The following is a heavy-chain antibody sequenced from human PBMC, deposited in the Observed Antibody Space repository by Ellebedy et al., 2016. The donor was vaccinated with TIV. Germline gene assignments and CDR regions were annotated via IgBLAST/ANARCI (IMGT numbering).Heavy chain of an antibody. V-gene: IGHV3-74*01. D-gene: IGHD5-12*01. CDR2: IDSGGTST. CDR3: ARETATELHY. J-gene: IGHJ4*02. CDR1: ELTFTGYW. Sequence: GGSLRLXCVASELTFTGYWMHWVRQAPGKGLVWVSRIDSGGTSTSYADSVMGRFTISRDNAKSTLYLQMNSLRAEDTAVYYCARETATELHYWGQGTLVTVSS.